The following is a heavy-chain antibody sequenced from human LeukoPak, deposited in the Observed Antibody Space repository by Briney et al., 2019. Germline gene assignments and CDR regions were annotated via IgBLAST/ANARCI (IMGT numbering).Heavy chain of an antibody. V-gene: IGHV3-23*01. CDR2: ISGSGGDT. CDR1: GFTFSTYA. J-gene: IGHJ4*02. Sequence: GGSLRLSCAVSGFTFSTYAMSWVRQAPGKGLEWVSGISGSGGDTYYADSVKGRFTISRDNSKNTLYLQMNSLRAEDTAVYYCAKLPMPFEYYYDSSGYYNWGQGTLVTVSS. D-gene: IGHD3-22*01. CDR3: AKLPMPFEYYYDSSGYYN.